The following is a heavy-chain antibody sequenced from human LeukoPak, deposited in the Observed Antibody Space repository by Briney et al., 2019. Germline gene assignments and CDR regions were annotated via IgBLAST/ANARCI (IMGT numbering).Heavy chain of an antibody. CDR1: GFTFSSYS. CDR2: ISSSSSYI. J-gene: IGHJ4*02. CDR3: ARDCPSRYGSGSYYSFDY. Sequence: GGSLRLSCAASGFTFSSYSMNWVRQAPGKGLEWVSSISSSSSYIYYADSVKGRFTISRDNAKNSLYLQMNSLRAEDTAVYYCARDCPSRYGSGSYYSFDYWGQGTLVTVSS. D-gene: IGHD3-10*01. V-gene: IGHV3-21*01.